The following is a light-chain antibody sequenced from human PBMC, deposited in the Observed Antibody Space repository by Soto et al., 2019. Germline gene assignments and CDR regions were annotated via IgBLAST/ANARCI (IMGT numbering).Light chain of an antibody. V-gene: IGKV3-20*01. CDR2: GAS. CDR3: QQYGSSPGWT. CDR1: QSVSSSY. J-gene: IGKJ1*01. Sequence: EIVLTQSPGTLSLSPGERATLSCRASQSVSSSYLAWYQQKPGQAPRLLIYGASSRATGIPDRFSGSGSGTDFTLTISRLEPEDVAVYYWQQYGSSPGWTFGQGTKVEIK.